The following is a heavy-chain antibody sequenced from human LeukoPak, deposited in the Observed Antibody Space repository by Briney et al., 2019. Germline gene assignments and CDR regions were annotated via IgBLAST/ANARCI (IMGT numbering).Heavy chain of an antibody. J-gene: IGHJ3*02. D-gene: IGHD3-16*02. CDR3: ARVQTGGVIVHDAFDI. Sequence: SVKVSRKASGGTFSSYAISWVRQAPGQGLERMGGIIPIFGTANYAQKFQGRVTVTTDESTSTTYMELSSLRSEDTAVYYCARVQTGGVIVHDAFDIWGQGTMVTVSS. CDR2: IIPIFGTA. CDR1: GGTFSSYA. V-gene: IGHV1-69*05.